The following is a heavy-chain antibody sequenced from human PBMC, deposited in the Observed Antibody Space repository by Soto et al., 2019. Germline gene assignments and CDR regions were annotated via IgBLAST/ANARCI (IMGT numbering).Heavy chain of an antibody. CDR3: VKGRCCYYRYRQSV. Sequence: GGSLRLSCAASGFTFSSCAMGWVRQAPGKGLEWVSDIIDSGASTYYADSVKGRFTISRDNSKSTLYLQMNSLRAEDTALYYFVKGRCCYYRYRQSVCSRGSTVIGSS. V-gene: IGHV3-23*01. D-gene: IGHD2-15*01. CDR2: IIDSGAST. CDR1: GFTFSSCA. J-gene: IGHJ6*02.